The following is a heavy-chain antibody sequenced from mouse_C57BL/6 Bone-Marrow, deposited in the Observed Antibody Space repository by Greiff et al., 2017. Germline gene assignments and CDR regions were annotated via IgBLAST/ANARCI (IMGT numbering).Heavy chain of an antibody. J-gene: IGHJ2*01. CDR1: GFNIKDDY. CDR3: SSSDATYFRF. Sequence: EVQLQQSGAELVRPGASVKLSCTASGFNIKDDYIHWVKQRPEQGLEWIGWIDPEIGDTEYASKFQGKATITSDTSSNTAYLQLSSLTSEDTAVYYCSSSDATYFRFCGPGTPLTLTS. D-gene: IGHD5-5*01. CDR2: IDPEIGDT. V-gene: IGHV14-4*01.